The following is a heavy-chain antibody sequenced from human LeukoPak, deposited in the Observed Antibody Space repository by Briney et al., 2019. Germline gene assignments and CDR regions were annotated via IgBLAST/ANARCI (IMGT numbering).Heavy chain of an antibody. J-gene: IGHJ4*02. V-gene: IGHV3-23*01. CDR1: GFPFRSYV. D-gene: IGHD2-2*03. CDR2: ISDNIENT. CDR3: ATLGFCTSTSCSFVN. Sequence: GGSLRLSCAASGFPFRSYVMGWVRQAPGKGLEWVSVISDNIENTYYADSVKGRFTISRDNSKNTLYLQMNSLGAEDTAIYYCATLGFCTSTSCSFVNWGQGTLVTVSS.